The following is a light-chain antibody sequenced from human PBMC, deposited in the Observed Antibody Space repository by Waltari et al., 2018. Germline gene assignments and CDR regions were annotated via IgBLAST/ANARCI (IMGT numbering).Light chain of an antibody. Sequence: SYALTQPPSVSASPGQTARITCSGNALPKQFAYWYQRKPGQAPVLVIYRDTERPSGIPARFSGSSSGTTVTLTINGGQAEDEADYYCQSPDSSGSYVLFGGGTTLTVL. CDR2: RDT. J-gene: IGLJ2*01. CDR3: QSPDSSGSYVL. V-gene: IGLV3-25*03. CDR1: ALPKQF.